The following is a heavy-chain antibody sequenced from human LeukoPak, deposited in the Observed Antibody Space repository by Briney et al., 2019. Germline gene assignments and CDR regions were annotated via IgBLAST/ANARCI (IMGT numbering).Heavy chain of an antibody. CDR3: AKSDWDRYGEYYFDY. CDR2: ISGSGGST. D-gene: IGHD2-21*02. Sequence: GGSLRLSCAASGFTFSSYAMSWVRQAPGKGLEWVSAISGSGGSTYYADSVKGRFTISRDNSKNTLYLQMNSLRAEDTAVYYCAKSDWDRYGEYYFDYWGQGTLVTVSS. CDR1: GFTFSSYA. V-gene: IGHV3-23*01. J-gene: IGHJ4*02.